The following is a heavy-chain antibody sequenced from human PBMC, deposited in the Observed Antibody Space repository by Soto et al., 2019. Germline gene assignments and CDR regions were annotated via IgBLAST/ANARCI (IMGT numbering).Heavy chain of an antibody. Sequence: EVPLVESGGGLIQPGGSLRLSCVVSGFTVSSKYMSWVRQAPGKGLEWVSVIYTGGGTKYADSVKGRFTISRDNSKNTLYLQMNSLRAEDTAVYYCVDGTWAYWGQGTLVTVSS. CDR2: IYTGGGT. CDR1: GFTVSSKY. J-gene: IGHJ4*02. D-gene: IGHD7-27*01. V-gene: IGHV3-53*01. CDR3: VDGTWAY.